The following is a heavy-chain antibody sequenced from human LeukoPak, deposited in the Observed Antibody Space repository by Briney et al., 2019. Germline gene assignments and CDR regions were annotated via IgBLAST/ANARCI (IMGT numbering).Heavy chain of an antibody. J-gene: IGHJ3*02. CDR3: ARDSGYCSGGSCYSKFAFDI. D-gene: IGHD2-15*01. Sequence: GGSLRLSCAASGFTFSSYAMHWVRQAPGKGLEWVAVISYDGSNKYYADSVKGRFTISRDNSKNTLYLQMNSLRAEDTAVYYCARDSGYCSGGSCYSKFAFDIWGQGTMVTVSS. CDR2: ISYDGSNK. V-gene: IGHV3-30*04. CDR1: GFTFSSYA.